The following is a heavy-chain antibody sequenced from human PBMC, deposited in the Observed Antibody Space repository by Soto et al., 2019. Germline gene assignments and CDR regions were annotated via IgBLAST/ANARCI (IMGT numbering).Heavy chain of an antibody. CDR2: INPNSGGT. V-gene: IGHV1-2*02. Sequence: ASVKVSCKASGYTFTGYYMHWVRQAPGQGLEWMGWINPNSGGTNYAQKFQGRVTMTRDTSISTAYMELSRLRSDDTAVYYCAREPSRYSSGWWSMDVWGQGTTVTVSS. D-gene: IGHD6-19*01. J-gene: IGHJ6*02. CDR3: AREPSRYSSGWWSMDV. CDR1: GYTFTGYY.